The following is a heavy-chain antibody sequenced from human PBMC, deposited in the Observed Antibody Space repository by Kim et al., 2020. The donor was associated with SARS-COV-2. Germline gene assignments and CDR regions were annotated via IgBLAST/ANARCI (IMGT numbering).Heavy chain of an antibody. CDR3: ARATGDY. Sequence: GGSLRLSCAASGFTFSNYWMTWVRQAPGKGLEWVATIKENGDSVNGRFTISRDNAKNSLHLQMNSLRVEDTAVYDCARATGDYWGQGTLVTVSS. CDR2: IKENG. J-gene: IGHJ4*02. V-gene: IGHV3-7*01. CDR1: GFTFSNYW. D-gene: IGHD3-10*01.